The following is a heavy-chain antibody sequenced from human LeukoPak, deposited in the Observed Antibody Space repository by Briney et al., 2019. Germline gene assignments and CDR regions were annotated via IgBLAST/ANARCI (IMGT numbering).Heavy chain of an antibody. D-gene: IGHD6-13*01. CDR3: ARVPATGSWFDP. CDR2: INTDGSYI. V-gene: IGHV3-74*01. Sequence: PGGSLRLSCAASGFTFSNFRMHWVRQAPGKGLVWVSRINTDGSYISYADSVKGRFSISRDNAKNTLYLQMNSLRAEDTAVYYCARVPATGSWFDPWGQGTLVTVSS. CDR1: GFTFSNFR. J-gene: IGHJ5*02.